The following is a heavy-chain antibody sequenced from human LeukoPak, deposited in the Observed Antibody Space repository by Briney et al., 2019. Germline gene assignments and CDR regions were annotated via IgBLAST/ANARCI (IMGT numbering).Heavy chain of an antibody. J-gene: IGHJ4*02. V-gene: IGHV1-8*01. CDR1: VYTFVRYD. CDR2: MNTSSGAT. CDR3: ARYCGGGGAGDY. D-gene: IGHD2-21*01. Sequence: ASVTVSCKASVYTFVRYDSNWVRQAAGHGLEWMGWMNTSSGATGYVQKFQCRVNMTSNTAMNTAYMELSSLRSEDTAVYYCARYCGGGGAGDYWGQGTLVTVSS.